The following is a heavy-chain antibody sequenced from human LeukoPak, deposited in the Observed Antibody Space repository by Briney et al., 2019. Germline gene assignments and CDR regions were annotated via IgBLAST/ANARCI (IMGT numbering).Heavy chain of an antibody. Sequence: PGGSLRLSCAACGFTFSTFGMHWVRQAPGKGLEWVAFLRYDGSNKDYADSVKGRFTISRDNSKNILYLQMNSLRVEDTAVYYCAKDQYCTSTSCYVGYWGQGTLVTVSS. CDR3: AKDQYCTSTSCYVGY. CDR1: GFTFSTFG. J-gene: IGHJ4*02. D-gene: IGHD2-2*01. CDR2: LRYDGSNK. V-gene: IGHV3-30*02.